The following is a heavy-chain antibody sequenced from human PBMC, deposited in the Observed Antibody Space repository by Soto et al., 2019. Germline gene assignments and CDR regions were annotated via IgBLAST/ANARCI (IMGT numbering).Heavy chain of an antibody. J-gene: IGHJ4*02. Sequence: GGSLRLSCAASGFTFSSYAMSWVRQAPGKGLEWVSAISGSGGSTYYADSVKGRFTISRDNSKNTLYLQMNSLIAEDTAVYYCDGYYYDSSGYVDYWGQGTLVTVSS. CDR3: DGYYYDSSGYVDY. V-gene: IGHV3-23*01. D-gene: IGHD3-22*01. CDR1: GFTFSSYA. CDR2: ISGSGGST.